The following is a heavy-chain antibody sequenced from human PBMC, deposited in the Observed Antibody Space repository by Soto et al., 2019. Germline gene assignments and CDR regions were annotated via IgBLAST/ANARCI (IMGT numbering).Heavy chain of an antibody. CDR3: ERMSMMTQLDY. V-gene: IGHV4-61*01. CDR2: LYFTGST. Sequence: PSETLSLTCTVSGGSVSGGSYYWSWIRQTPTKGLEFIGYLYFTGSTNYNPSLKSRVSISRDTSKNQFSLNLRSVTAADTAVYYCERMSMMTQLDYWGQGTLVTVSS. D-gene: IGHD3-16*01. J-gene: IGHJ4*02. CDR1: GGSVSGGSYY.